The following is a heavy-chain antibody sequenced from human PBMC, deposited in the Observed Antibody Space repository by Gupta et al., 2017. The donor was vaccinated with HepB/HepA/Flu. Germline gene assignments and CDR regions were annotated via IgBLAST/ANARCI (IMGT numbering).Heavy chain of an antibody. Sequence: EVQLLESGGGLVQGGGCLRLSCAAPGFTFSNYAMGWVGQAPGKGLEWVSSITGSGDDTYHADSVKGRFTISRDNSRNTLYLQLNSLRAEDTAVFYCAKGSAGGRPYYFDSWGQGTLVTVSS. J-gene: IGHJ4*02. V-gene: IGHV3-23*01. CDR2: ITGSGDDT. CDR1: GFTFSNYA. D-gene: IGHD2-15*01. CDR3: AKGSAGGRPYYFDS.